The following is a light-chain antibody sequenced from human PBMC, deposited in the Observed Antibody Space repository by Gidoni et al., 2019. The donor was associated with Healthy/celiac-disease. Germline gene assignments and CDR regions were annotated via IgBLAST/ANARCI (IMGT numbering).Light chain of an antibody. CDR3: QQYNNWPPGT. CDR1: QSVSSN. CDR2: GAS. J-gene: IGKJ2*01. V-gene: IGKV3-15*01. Sequence: EIVITQSPATRSVSPGERATLPCRASQSVSSNLAWYQQKPGQAPRLLIYGASTRATGIPARFSGSGSGTEFALTISSLQSEDFAVYYCQQYNNWPPGTFGQGTKLEIK.